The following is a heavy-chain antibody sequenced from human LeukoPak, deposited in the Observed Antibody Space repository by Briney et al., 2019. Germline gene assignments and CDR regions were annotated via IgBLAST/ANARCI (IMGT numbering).Heavy chain of an antibody. CDR1: GFTFGDYY. CDR3: ARAVSVGATGYYFDY. D-gene: IGHD1-26*01. Sequence: PGGSLRLSCAASGFTFGDYYMSWIRQAPGKGLEWVSYISSSSSYTNYADSVKGRFTISRDNAKNSLYLQMNSLRAEDTAVYYCARAVSVGATGYYFDYWGQGTLDTVSS. J-gene: IGHJ4*02. CDR2: ISSSSSYT. V-gene: IGHV3-11*05.